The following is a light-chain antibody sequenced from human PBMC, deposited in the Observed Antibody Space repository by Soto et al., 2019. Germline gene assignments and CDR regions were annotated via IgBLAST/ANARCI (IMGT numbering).Light chain of an antibody. CDR2: AAS. Sequence: DIQMTQSPSPLSASVGDRVTITCRPSQSIRSYLNWFQQKPGKAPRLLIYAASRLESGVPSRFSGRGSGTDFTLTISSLQPEDFATYYCQQSFSTPQTFGPGT. J-gene: IGKJ3*01. CDR1: QSIRSY. V-gene: IGKV1-39*01. CDR3: QQSFSTPQT.